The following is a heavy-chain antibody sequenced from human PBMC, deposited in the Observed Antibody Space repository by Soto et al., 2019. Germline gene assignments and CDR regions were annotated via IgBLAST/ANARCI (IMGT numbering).Heavy chain of an antibody. CDR2: IYYSGST. V-gene: IGHV4-59*01. Sequence: TLSLTCTVSGGSISSYYWSWIRQPPGKGLEWIGYIYYSGSTNYNPSLKSRVTLSVDTSKNQFSLKLSSVTAADTAVYYCARIRKSYYYGSGSYYNGRGSSFDPWGQGTLVTVSS. CDR3: ARIRKSYYYGSGSYYNGRGSSFDP. D-gene: IGHD3-10*01. CDR1: GGSISSYY. J-gene: IGHJ5*02.